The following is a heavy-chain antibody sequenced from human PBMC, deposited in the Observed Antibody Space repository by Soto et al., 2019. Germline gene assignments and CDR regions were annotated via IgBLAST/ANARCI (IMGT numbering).Heavy chain of an antibody. V-gene: IGHV4-59*01. CDR1: GGSISSYY. J-gene: IGHJ5*02. D-gene: IGHD6-13*01. CDR3: ARVRYSSSWYSNWFDP. Sequence: SETLSLTCTVSGGSISSYYWSWIRQPPGKGLEWIGYIYYSGSTNYNPSLKSRVTISVDTSKNQFSLKLSSVTAANTAVYYCARVRYSSSWYSNWFDPWGQGTLVTVSS. CDR2: IYYSGST.